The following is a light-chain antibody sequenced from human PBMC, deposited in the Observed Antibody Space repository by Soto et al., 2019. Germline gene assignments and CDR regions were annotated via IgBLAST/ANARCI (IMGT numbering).Light chain of an antibody. CDR1: QSLRSS. V-gene: IGKV3-15*01. J-gene: IGKJ4*01. CDR3: QQYNNWPRAT. CDR2: RAS. Sequence: ETLMTQSPDTLSVSLGERATLSCRASQSLRSSLAWYQQKPGQVPRLIIFRASSRATGLPARFSASGSGTDFNLTISSLQSEDFAVYYCQQYNNWPRATFGGGTKVDIK.